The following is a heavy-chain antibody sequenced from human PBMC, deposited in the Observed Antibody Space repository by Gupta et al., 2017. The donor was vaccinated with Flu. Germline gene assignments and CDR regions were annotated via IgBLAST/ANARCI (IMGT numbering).Heavy chain of an antibody. V-gene: IGHV3-72*01. CDR2: IINKANSYTT. CDR3: SRGETGPSPPGRNDC. J-gene: IGHJ4*02. Sequence: EVRLVESGGGLVQPGGSLRLPCVVYGFTFSEHYMNCIRQAPGKGLVWVGRIINKANSYTTEYAASVKDRFTITRVDSKDSLYLQMYSLNNGDTAVYYCSRGETGPSPPGRNDCWGQGTLVTVSS. D-gene: IGHD1-14*01. CDR1: GFTFSEHY.